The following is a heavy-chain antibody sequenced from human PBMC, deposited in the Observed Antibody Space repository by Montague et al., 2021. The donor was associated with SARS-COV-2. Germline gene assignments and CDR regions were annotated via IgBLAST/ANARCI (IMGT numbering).Heavy chain of an antibody. V-gene: IGHV4-59*08. CDR3: ARGWAFDP. Sequence: SETLSLTCTVSGGSTASTDRNWIRQYPRKRPEWNAFFYYNRDTKYNPTLQSRVTISIDTSENQFYLSLHSVTAADTAVYFCARGWAFDPWGQGRLVTVSS. CDR2: FYYNRDT. CDR1: GGSTASTD. D-gene: IGHD6-19*01. J-gene: IGHJ3*01.